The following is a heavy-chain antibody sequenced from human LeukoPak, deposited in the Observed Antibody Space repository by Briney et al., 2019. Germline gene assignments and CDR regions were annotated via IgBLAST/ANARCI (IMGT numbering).Heavy chain of an antibody. CDR3: ARGSSHDN. CDR2: LTPNSGNT. Sequence: ASVKVSCKASSYTFTSYGIAWVRQAPGQGLELMGWLTPNSGNTGYAQKVQGRVTMTRTTAISTAYMELSSKSSEATAMSYCARGSSHDNCGHGTLGTVSS. V-gene: IGHV1-8*01. J-gene: IGHJ4*01. CDR1: SYTFTSYG.